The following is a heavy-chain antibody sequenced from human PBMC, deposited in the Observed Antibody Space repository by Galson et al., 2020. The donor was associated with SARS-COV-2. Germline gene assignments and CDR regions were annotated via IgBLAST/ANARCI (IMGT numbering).Heavy chain of an antibody. V-gene: IGHV3-48*03. J-gene: IGHJ6*03. CDR3: ARGVVVTAIVYYYYYYMDV. CDR1: GFTFSSYA. CDR2: ISSSGSTI. Sequence: GESLKISCAASGFTFSSYAMHWVRQAPGKGLEWVSYISSSGSTIYYADSVKGRFTISRDNAKNSLYLQMNSLRAEDTAVYYCARGVVVTAIVYYYYYYMDVWGKGTTVTVSS. D-gene: IGHD2-21*02.